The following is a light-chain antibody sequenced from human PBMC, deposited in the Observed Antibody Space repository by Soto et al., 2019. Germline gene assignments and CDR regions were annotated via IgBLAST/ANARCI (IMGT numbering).Light chain of an antibody. CDR2: GDD. J-gene: IGLJ1*01. CDR1: SSNIGSNA. CDR3: AVWDDSLNAYV. Sequence: QSVLTQPPSASGTPGQRVTISCSGSSSNIGSNAVNWYQQLPGAAPKLLLYGDDQRPSGVPDLFSGSKSGTSASLAISGLQSEDEADYYCAVWDDSLNAYVFGTGTKFTVL. V-gene: IGLV1-44*01.